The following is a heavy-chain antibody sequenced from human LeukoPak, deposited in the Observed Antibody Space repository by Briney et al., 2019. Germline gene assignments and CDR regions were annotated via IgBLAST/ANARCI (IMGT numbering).Heavy chain of an antibody. CDR1: GDSISNNF. D-gene: IGHD5-12*01. CDR3: ARDSNSGYDFDY. Sequence: SETLSLTCTVSGDSISNNFWTWVRQPPGKGLEWIGYIYYSGSTNYNPSPKSRVTISVDTSKNQFSLKLNSVTAADTAVYYCARDSNSGYDFDYWGQGTLVTVSS. J-gene: IGHJ4*02. V-gene: IGHV4-59*01. CDR2: IYYSGST.